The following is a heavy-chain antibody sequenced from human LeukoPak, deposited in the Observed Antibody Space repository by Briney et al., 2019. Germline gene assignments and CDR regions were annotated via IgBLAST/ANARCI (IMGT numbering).Heavy chain of an antibody. Sequence: GGSLRLSCAASGLSFSTYSMSWVRQASGKGLEWVSSISSSSIYRYYADSVKGRFTISRDNAKKSLYLQMNSLRAEDTAVYYCAELGITIIGGVWGKGTTVTISS. CDR1: GLSFSTYS. V-gene: IGHV3-21*01. CDR2: ISSSSIYR. CDR3: AELGITIIGGV. D-gene: IGHD3-10*02. J-gene: IGHJ6*04.